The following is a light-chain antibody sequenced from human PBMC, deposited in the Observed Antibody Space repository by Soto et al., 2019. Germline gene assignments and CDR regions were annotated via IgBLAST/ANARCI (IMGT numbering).Light chain of an antibody. V-gene: IGKV3-11*01. J-gene: IGKJ5*01. CDR1: QSVSSY. CDR2: DAS. CDR3: QQRSNPIT. Sequence: EIVLPQSPATLSFSPGERATLSFRASQSVSSYLAWYQQKPGQAPRLLIYDASNRATGIPARFSGSGSGTDFTLTISSLEPEDFAVYYCQQRSNPITFGQGTRLEIK.